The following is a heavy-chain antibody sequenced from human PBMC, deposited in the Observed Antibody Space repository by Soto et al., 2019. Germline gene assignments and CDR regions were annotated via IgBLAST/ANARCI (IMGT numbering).Heavy chain of an antibody. J-gene: IGHJ4*02. D-gene: IGHD3-3*01. Sequence: SETLSLTCAVYGGSFSGYYWSWIRQPPGKGLEWIGEINHSGSTNYNPSLKSRVTISVDTSKNQFSLKLSSVTAADTAVYYCARVKYYDFWSGYYGYFDYWGQGTLVTVSS. CDR3: ARVKYYDFWSGYYGYFDY. V-gene: IGHV4-34*01. CDR2: INHSGST. CDR1: GGSFSGYY.